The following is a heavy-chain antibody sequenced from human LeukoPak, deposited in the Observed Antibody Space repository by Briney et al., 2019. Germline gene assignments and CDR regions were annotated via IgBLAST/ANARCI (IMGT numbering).Heavy chain of an antibody. Sequence: GGSLRLSCAASGFTFSTYNMNWVRQAPGKGLEWVSSISGSSSYIYYADSVKGRFSISRDNAKNSLYLQMNSLRAEDTAVYYCARAPKFRLVGVPKGPFDPWGQGTLVTVSS. CDR1: GFTFSTYN. CDR2: ISGSSSYI. D-gene: IGHD1-26*01. J-gene: IGHJ5*02. CDR3: ARAPKFRLVGVPKGPFDP. V-gene: IGHV3-21*04.